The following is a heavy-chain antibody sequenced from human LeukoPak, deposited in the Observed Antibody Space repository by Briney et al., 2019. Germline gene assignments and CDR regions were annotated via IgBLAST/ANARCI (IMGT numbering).Heavy chain of an antibody. Sequence: PGGSLRLSCEGSGFTFSNYWMGWVRQAPGKGLQWVANIKTDGSEKYYVDSVKGRFTISRDNAKNSLYLQMNSLRAEDTAVYYCARIRRGFGESWSYYFDYWGQGTLVTVSS. J-gene: IGHJ4*02. V-gene: IGHV3-7*01. CDR3: ARIRRGFGESWSYYFDY. CDR1: GFTFSNYW. D-gene: IGHD3-10*01. CDR2: IKTDGSEK.